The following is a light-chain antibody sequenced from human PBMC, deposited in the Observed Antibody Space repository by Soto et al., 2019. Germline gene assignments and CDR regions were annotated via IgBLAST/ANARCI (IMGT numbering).Light chain of an antibody. Sequence: QSVLTQPPSVSAAPGQKVTISCSGSSSNIGNNSVSWYQQLPGTAPNLLIYDNNKRPSGISDRFSGSKSGTSATLGITGLQTGDEADYYCGTWRSSLGAVVFGGGTKLTVL. CDR2: DNN. J-gene: IGLJ2*01. CDR1: SSNIGNNS. CDR3: GTWRSSLGAVV. V-gene: IGLV1-51*01.